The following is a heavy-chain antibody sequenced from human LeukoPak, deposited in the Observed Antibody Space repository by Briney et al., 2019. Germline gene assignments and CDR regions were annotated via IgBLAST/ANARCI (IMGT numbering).Heavy chain of an antibody. CDR3: ARAFGY. V-gene: IGHV3-48*01. CDR2: ISSSSSTI. J-gene: IGHJ4*02. CDR1: GFTFRSYS. Sequence: GGSLRLSCAASGFTFRSYSMNWGPQAPGKGLEWVSYISSSSSTIYYADSVRGRFTISRDNAKNSLYLQMNSLRAEDTAVYYCARAFGYWGQGTLVTVSS.